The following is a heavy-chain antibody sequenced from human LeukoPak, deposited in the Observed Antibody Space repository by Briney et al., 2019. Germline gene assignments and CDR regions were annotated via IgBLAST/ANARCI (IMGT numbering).Heavy chain of an antibody. CDR1: SDSISSSSYY. J-gene: IGHJ2*01. V-gene: IGHV4-39*01. Sequence: SETLSLTCTVSSDSISSSSYYWSWIRQPPGKGLEWIGSIYYSGSTFYNPSLKSRVTISVDTSKNQFSLNLNSVTAADTAVYYCAGRAAVAGHWYFDLWGRGTLVTVSS. CDR2: IYYSGST. CDR3: AGRAAVAGHWYFDL. D-gene: IGHD6-19*01.